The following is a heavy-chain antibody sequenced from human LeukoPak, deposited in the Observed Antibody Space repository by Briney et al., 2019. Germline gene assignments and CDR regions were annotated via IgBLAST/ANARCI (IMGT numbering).Heavy chain of an antibody. V-gene: IGHV4-30-2*01. CDR2: IYHSGST. J-gene: IGHJ5*02. Sequence: SETLSLTCAVSGGSISSGGYSWSWIRQPPGKDLEWIGYIYHSGSTYYNPSLKSRVTISVDRSKNQFSLKLSSVTAADTAVYYCARVKIMELPVPVPDWFDPWGQGTLVTVSS. CDR3: ARVKIMELPVPVPDWFDP. D-gene: IGHD1-26*01. CDR1: GGSISSGGYS.